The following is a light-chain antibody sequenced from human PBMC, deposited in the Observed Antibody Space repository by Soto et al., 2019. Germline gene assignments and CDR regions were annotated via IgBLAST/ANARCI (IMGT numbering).Light chain of an antibody. CDR2: AAS. V-gene: IGKV1-39*01. CDR3: QQVNSYPQT. CDR1: QGISSY. J-gene: IGKJ5*01. Sequence: DIQMTQSPSSLSASVGDRVTITCRASQGISSYLNWYQQKPGKAPKLLIYAASSLQSGVPSRFSGSGSGTDFTLTISSLQPEDFATYYCQQVNSYPQTFGQGTRLEIK.